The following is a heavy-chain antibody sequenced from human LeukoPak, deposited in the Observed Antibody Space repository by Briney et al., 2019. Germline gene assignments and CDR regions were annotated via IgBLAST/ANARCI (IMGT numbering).Heavy chain of an antibody. V-gene: IGHV3-66*01. J-gene: IGHJ4*02. D-gene: IGHD3-22*01. CDR2: IYSGGST. CDR3: ARVSRGPHPYYYDSSGYMDY. Sequence: GGSLRLSCEASGFAVSARPMSWVRQAPGKGLEWVSVIYSGGSTYFADSVKGRFTIFRDNSKNTLYLQMNSLRAEDTAVYYCARVSRGPHPYYYDSSGYMDYWGQGTLVTVSS. CDR1: GFAVSARP.